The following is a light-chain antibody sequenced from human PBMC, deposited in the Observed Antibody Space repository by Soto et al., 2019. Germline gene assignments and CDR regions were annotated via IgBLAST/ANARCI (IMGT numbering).Light chain of an antibody. CDR3: QQYNNWPRT. J-gene: IGKJ1*01. CDR1: QSVSSN. V-gene: IGKV3D-15*01. Sequence: EIVMTQSPATLSVSPGERATLSCRASQSVSSNLAWYQQKPGQAPRLLIFGASSRATGIADKFSGSGSGTDLTLTISRLEPEDFALYYCQQYNNWPRTFGQGTKV. CDR2: GAS.